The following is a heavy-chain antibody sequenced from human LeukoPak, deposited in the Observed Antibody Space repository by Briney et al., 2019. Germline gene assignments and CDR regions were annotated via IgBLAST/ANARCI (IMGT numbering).Heavy chain of an antibody. CDR3: ARALYIAAVPGGFDY. Sequence: ASVQVSCKASGYTFTGHYMHWVRQAPGQRLEWMGWINPKNAGTNFAQRFQGRVTMTRDTYITTVYMELSRLRSDDTALYYCARALYIAAVPGGFDYWGQGTLVTVSS. D-gene: IGHD6-13*01. J-gene: IGHJ4*02. V-gene: IGHV1-2*02. CDR2: INPKNAGT. CDR1: GYTFTGHY.